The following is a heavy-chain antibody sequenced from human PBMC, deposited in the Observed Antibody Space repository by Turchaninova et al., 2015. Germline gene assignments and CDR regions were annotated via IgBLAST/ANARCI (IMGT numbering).Heavy chain of an antibody. CDR1: GFTFSNYA. Sequence: QVQLVESGGGVVQPGGSLRLSCAGCGFTFSNYAMHWVRQAPGQGRGGVAFIPYAGTTNSYADSVRRRFTISRDNSMNTVHLQMDSLRVEETAVYHCARDLSTKYCVGDYWGQGILVTVSS. CDR3: ARDLSTKYCVGDY. J-gene: IGHJ4*02. D-gene: IGHD1-26*01. V-gene: IGHV3-30-3*01. CDR2: IPYAGTTN.